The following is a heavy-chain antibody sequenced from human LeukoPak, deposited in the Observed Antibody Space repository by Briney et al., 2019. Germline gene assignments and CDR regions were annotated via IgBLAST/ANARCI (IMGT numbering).Heavy chain of an antibody. Sequence: GASVKVSCKASGYTFTGYYMHWVRQAPGQGLEWMGWINPNSGGTNYAQKFQGRVTMTRDTSISTAYMELGRLRSDDTAVYYCARGSYCSSTSCYWMDYWGQGTLVTVSS. J-gene: IGHJ4*02. CDR2: INPNSGGT. D-gene: IGHD2-2*01. V-gene: IGHV1-2*02. CDR3: ARGSYCSSTSCYWMDY. CDR1: GYTFTGYY.